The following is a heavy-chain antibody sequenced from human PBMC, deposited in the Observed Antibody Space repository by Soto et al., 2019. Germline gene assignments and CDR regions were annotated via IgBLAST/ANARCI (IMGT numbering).Heavy chain of an antibody. Sequence: SETLSLTCTVSGGSISSRSHHWGWIRQAPGRGLEWIGTISDSGNTYSNSSLRGRVTISVDPAKNQFSLRLTSVTAADTAVYYCARRDYTGSYHFDYWGQGALVTVSS. D-gene: IGHD1-26*01. V-gene: IGHV4-39*01. CDR1: GGSISSRSHH. CDR2: ISDSGNT. J-gene: IGHJ4*02. CDR3: ARRDYTGSYHFDY.